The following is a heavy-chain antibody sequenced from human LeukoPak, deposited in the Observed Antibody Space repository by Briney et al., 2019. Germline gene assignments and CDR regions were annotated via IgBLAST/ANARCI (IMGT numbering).Heavy chain of an antibody. CDR3: ARDLNGGYYDFLTGYYNYYYMDV. CDR2: IKQDGSEK. Sequence: GGSLRLSCAASGFTFSRYWMSWVRQAPGKGLEWVANIKQDGSEKYYVDSVKGRFTISRDNAKNSLYLQMNSLRAEDTAVYYCARDLNGGYYDFLTGYYNYYYMDVWGKGTTVTISS. CDR1: GFTFSRYW. V-gene: IGHV3-7*01. J-gene: IGHJ6*03. D-gene: IGHD3-9*01.